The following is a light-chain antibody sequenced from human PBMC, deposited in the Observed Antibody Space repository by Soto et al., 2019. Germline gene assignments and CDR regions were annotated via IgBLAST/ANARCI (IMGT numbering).Light chain of an antibody. CDR2: GAS. V-gene: IGKV3-20*01. Sequence: EIVLTQSPGTLSLSTGERATLSCRASQSVSSSYLAWYQQKPGQAPRHLIYGASSRATGIPDRFSGSGSGTDFTLTISRLEPEDFAVYYCQQYGSSPLTFGGGTKVEIK. J-gene: IGKJ4*01. CDR3: QQYGSSPLT. CDR1: QSVSSSY.